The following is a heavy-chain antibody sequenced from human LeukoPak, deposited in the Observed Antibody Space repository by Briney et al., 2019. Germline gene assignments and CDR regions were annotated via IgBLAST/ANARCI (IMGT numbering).Heavy chain of an antibody. CDR1: GASITTYY. J-gene: IGHJ5*02. CDR3: APDNPANYFDP. V-gene: IGHV4-59*01. CDR2: IYYNGGT. D-gene: IGHD4/OR15-4a*01. Sequence: SETLSLTCSVSGASITTYYWRWIRQSPAKGLEWIGYIYYNGGTNYNPSLKSRVAISIDASKNQFSLRLTSVTAADTAVYYCAPDNPANYFDPWGQGTLVTVSS.